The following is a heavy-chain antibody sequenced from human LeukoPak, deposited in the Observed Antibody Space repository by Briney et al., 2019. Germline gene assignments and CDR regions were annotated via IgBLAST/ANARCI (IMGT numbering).Heavy chain of an antibody. V-gene: IGHV4-31*03. CDR2: IHDSGST. CDR3: ASYGSGWYFDL. J-gene: IGHJ2*01. CDR1: GGSISSGGYY. D-gene: IGHD3-10*01. Sequence: KASETLSLTCTVSGGSISSGGYYWSWIRQHPGKGLEWIGYIHDSGSTYYKPSLRSRVTISGDTSKNQFSLKLSSVSDADTAAYYCASYGSGWYFDLWGRGTLVTVSS.